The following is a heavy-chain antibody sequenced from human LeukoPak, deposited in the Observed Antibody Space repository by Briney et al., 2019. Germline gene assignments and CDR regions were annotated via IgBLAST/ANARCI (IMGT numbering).Heavy chain of an antibody. J-gene: IGHJ6*02. Sequence: GGALRLSCAASGFTFSSYWMSWVRQAPGKGLEWVANIKQDGSEEVYVDSVKGRFTISRDNAKNSLFMQMNTLRAEDTAVYYCARDPYSSTWSYGMDVWGQGTTVTVAS. D-gene: IGHD6-19*01. CDR2: IKQDGSEE. V-gene: IGHV3-7*05. CDR3: ARDPYSSTWSYGMDV. CDR1: GFTFSSYW.